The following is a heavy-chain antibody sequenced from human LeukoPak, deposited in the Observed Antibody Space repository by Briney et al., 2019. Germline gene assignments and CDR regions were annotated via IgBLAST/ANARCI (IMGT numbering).Heavy chain of an antibody. CDR3: AKAVAVAGYYYYGMDV. V-gene: IGHV3-23*01. CDR1: GFTFSSYA. Sequence: GGSLRLSCAASGFTFSSYAMSWVRQAPGKGLEWVSAISGSGGSTYYADSVKGRFTISRDNSKNTLYLQMNSLRAEDTAVYYCAKAVAVAGYYYYGMDVWGQGTTVTVFS. CDR2: ISGSGGST. D-gene: IGHD6-19*01. J-gene: IGHJ6*02.